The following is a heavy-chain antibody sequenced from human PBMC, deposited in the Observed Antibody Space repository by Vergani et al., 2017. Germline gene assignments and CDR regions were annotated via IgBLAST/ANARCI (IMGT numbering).Heavy chain of an antibody. Sequence: QVQLVESGGGVVQPGRSLRLSCAASGFTFSSYAMHWVRQAPGKGLEWVAVISYDGSNKYYADSVKGRFTISRDNSKNTLYLQMNSLRAEDTAVYYCARRFDWFDYWGQGTLVTVSS. CDR1: GFTFSSYA. CDR3: ARRFDWFDY. D-gene: IGHD3-9*01. V-gene: IGHV3-30-3*01. CDR2: ISYDGSNK. J-gene: IGHJ4*02.